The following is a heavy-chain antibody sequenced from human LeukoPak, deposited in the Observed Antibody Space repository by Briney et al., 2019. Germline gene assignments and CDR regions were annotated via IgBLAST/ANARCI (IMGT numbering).Heavy chain of an antibody. J-gene: IGHJ4*02. CDR3: ASTYYYGSGSYLYFDY. D-gene: IGHD3-10*01. CDR1: GGSVSSGTYY. Sequence: PSETLSLTCTVSGGSVSSGTYYWSWIRQPPGEGLEWIGYIYYSGSTNYNPSLKSRVTISVDTSKNQFSLKLSSVTAADTAVYYCASTYYYGSGSYLYFDYWGQGTLVTVSS. V-gene: IGHV4-61*01. CDR2: IYYSGST.